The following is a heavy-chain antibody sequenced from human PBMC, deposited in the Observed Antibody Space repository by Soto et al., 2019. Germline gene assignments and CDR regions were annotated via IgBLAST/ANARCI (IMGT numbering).Heavy chain of an antibody. CDR3: ARAGSTWHNYYSYGVDV. CDR2: MNPSSGRT. D-gene: IGHD6-13*01. J-gene: IGHJ6*02. CDR1: GYTFTSYD. V-gene: IGHV1-8*01. Sequence: QVQLVQSGAEVKKPGASVKVSCKASGYTFTSYDINWVRQATGQGLECMGWMNPSSGRTGYAQKSKGRDTMTRNTAISTAYMELSNLRSDDTAVYYCARAGSTWHNYYSYGVDVWGQGTTVTVSS.